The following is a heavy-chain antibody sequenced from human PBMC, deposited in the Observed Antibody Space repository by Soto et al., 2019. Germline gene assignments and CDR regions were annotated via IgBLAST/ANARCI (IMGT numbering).Heavy chain of an antibody. D-gene: IGHD2-15*01. CDR3: ARDPQYCSGGSCYYGMDV. CDR1: GFTFSSYA. CDR2: ISYDGSNK. J-gene: IGHJ6*01. Sequence: QVQLVESGGGVVQPGRSLRLSCAASGFTFSSYAMHWVRQAPGKGLEWVAVISYDGSNKYYADSVKGRFTISRDNSKNTLYLQMNSLRAEDTAVYYCARDPQYCSGGSCYYGMDVW. V-gene: IGHV3-30-3*01.